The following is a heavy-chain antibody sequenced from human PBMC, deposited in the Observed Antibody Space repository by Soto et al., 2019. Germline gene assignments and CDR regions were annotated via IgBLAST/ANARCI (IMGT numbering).Heavy chain of an antibody. CDR1: GGSISSSSYY. CDR3: ARSVLEAAAGTGGFSGEFDY. CDR2: IYYSGST. V-gene: IGHV4-39*01. J-gene: IGHJ4*02. Sequence: QLQLQESGPGLVKPSETLSLTCTVSGGSISSSSYYWGWIRQPPGKGLEWIGSIYYSGSTYYNPSLKSRVTISVDTSKNQFSLKLSSVTAADTAVYYCARSVLEAAAGTGGFSGEFDYWGQGTLVTVSS. D-gene: IGHD6-13*01.